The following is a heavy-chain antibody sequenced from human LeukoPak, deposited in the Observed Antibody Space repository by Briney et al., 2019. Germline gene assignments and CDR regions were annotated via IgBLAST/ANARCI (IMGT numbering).Heavy chain of an antibody. CDR1: GFTFTTYW. Sequence: GGSLRLSCGASGFTFTTYWMSWVRQAPGKGLEWVANIKQDGTEKYYVDSVKGRFTISRDYARNSLYLQLNSLRAEDTAVYYCARLSEMFRGPQVIYYFDYWGQGTLVTVSS. D-gene: IGHD3-10*01. J-gene: IGHJ4*02. V-gene: IGHV3-7*01. CDR2: IKQDGTEK. CDR3: ARLSEMFRGPQVIYYFDY.